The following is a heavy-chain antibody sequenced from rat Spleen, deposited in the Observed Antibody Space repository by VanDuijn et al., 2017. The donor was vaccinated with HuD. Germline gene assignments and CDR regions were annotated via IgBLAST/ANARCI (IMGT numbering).Heavy chain of an antibody. Sequence: EVQLVESGGGLVQPGRSLKLSCVTSGFTFHNSWMTWIRQAPGKGLEWVASIINTGGSTYYPDSVKGRFTISRDNAKSTLYLQMDSLRSEDTATYYCTRRAAPFDYWGQGVMVTVSS. J-gene: IGHJ2*01. CDR2: IINTGGST. V-gene: IGHV5-31*01. CDR1: GFTFHNSW. CDR3: TRRAAPFDY. D-gene: IGHD1-2*01.